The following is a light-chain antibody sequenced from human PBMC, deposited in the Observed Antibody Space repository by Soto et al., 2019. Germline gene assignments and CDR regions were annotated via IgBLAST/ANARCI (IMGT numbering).Light chain of an antibody. V-gene: IGKV3-15*01. J-gene: IGKJ1*01. CDR3: QQYNNWWT. CDR2: GAS. CDR1: QNVVTN. Sequence: VVTQSPATLSVSPGERATLSCRASQNVVTNLAWYQQLPGQAPRLLIYGASTRATGIPARSSGSGSGTEFTLTISSLQSEDFAVYYCQQYNNWWTFGQGTKVDIK.